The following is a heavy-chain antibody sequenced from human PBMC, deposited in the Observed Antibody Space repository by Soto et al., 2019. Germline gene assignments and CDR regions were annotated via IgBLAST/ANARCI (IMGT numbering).Heavy chain of an antibody. CDR1: GFTFDDYA. CDR3: ARSFVGSGSYPYYYYYMDV. V-gene: IGHV3-9*01. D-gene: IGHD3-10*01. CDR2: ISWNSGSI. J-gene: IGHJ6*03. Sequence: HPGGSLRLSCAASGFTFDDYAMHWVRQAPGKGLEWVSGISWNSGSIGYADSVKGRFTISRDNAKNSLYLQMNSLRAEDTALYYCARSFVGSGSYPYYYYYMDVWGKGTTVTVSS.